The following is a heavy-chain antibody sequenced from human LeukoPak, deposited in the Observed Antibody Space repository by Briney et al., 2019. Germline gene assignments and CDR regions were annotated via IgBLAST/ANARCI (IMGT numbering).Heavy chain of an antibody. Sequence: SVKVSCKASGGTFSSYAISWVRQAPGQGLEWMGGIIPIFGTANYAQKFQGRVTITTDESTSTAYVELSSLRSEDTAVYYCARSYYYDSSGYSPFDPWGQGTLVTVSS. CDR1: GGTFSSYA. V-gene: IGHV1-69*05. D-gene: IGHD3-22*01. CDR3: ARSYYYDSSGYSPFDP. CDR2: IIPIFGTA. J-gene: IGHJ5*02.